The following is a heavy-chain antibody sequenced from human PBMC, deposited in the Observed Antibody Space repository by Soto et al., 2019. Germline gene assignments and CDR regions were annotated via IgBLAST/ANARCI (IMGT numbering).Heavy chain of an antibody. CDR1: GASISSHY. D-gene: IGHD2-15*01. J-gene: IGHJ4*02. CDR3: ARDLYLGYCSGGACYTLDY. Sequence: QVQLQESGPGLVKPSETLSVTCTVSGASISSHYWSWIRQPAGKGQEWIGRGYSSVSTTYSPSLKSQVTMAIDTYKKQITLKLTSVTVADTALYYCARDLYLGYCSGGACYTLDYWGQGTLVTVSS. V-gene: IGHV4-4*07. CDR2: GYSSVST.